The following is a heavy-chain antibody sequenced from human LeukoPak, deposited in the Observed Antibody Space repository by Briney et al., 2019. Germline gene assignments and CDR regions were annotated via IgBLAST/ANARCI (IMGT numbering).Heavy chain of an antibody. CDR3: ARPHYYDSKYYYYYYMDV. CDR1: GGTFSSYA. J-gene: IGHJ6*03. D-gene: IGHD3-22*01. CDR2: IIPIFGTA. V-gene: IGHV1-69*01. Sequence: GSSVKVSCKASGGTFSSYAISWVRQAPGQGLGWMGGIIPIFGTANYAQKFQGRVTITADESTSTAYMELSSLRSEDTAVYYCARPHYYDSKYYYYYYMDVWGKGTTVTVSS.